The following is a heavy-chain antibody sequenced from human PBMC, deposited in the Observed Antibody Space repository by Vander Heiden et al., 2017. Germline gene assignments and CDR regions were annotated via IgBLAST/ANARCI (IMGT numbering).Heavy chain of an antibody. Sequence: QVQLQQWGAGLLKPSETLSLTCAVYGGSFSGYYWNWIRKPPGKGLEWIGEINHSGNTKYNPSLKSRVTISVDTSKNQFSLKLSSVTAADTAVYYCARGQWLLRSFDYWGQGTLVTVSS. CDR2: INHSGNT. V-gene: IGHV4-34*01. J-gene: IGHJ4*02. D-gene: IGHD6-19*01. CDR1: GGSFSGYY. CDR3: ARGQWLLRSFDY.